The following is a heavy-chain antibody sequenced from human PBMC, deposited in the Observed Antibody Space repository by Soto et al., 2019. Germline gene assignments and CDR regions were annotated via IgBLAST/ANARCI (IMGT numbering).Heavy chain of an antibody. CDR2: INAGNGNT. Sequence: QVQLVQSGAEVKEPGASVKVSCKASGYTFTSYAMHWVRQAPGRRLEWMGWINAGNGNTKYSQSFQGRVTITRDTSANTAYMELSSLRSEDTAVYYCAREVPVVMSNCFDPWGQGTLVTVSS. J-gene: IGHJ5*02. CDR3: AREVPVVMSNCFDP. D-gene: IGHD2-2*01. CDR1: GYTFTSYA. V-gene: IGHV1-3*01.